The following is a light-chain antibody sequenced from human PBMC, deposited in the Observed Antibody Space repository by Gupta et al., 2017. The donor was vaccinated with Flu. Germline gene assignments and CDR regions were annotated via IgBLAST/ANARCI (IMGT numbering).Light chain of an antibody. V-gene: IGLV3-1*01. CDR3: QAWDSSAAV. J-gene: IGLJ3*02. Sequence: SEELTQPPSVSVPPGQTASIPCSGDKLGDKFASWYQQKPGQSPVLVIYQDSKRPTGIPERFSGSNSGNTATLTISGTQAMDEADYYCQAWDSSAAVFGGGTKLTVL. CDR2: QDS. CDR1: KLGDKF.